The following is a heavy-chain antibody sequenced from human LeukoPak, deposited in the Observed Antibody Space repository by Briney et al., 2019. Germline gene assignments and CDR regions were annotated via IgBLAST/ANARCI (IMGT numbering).Heavy chain of an antibody. CDR1: GGSIASNY. CDR3: AKYGNSGWVIDN. Sequence: PSETLSLTCTVSGGSIASNYWTWIRQPPGKGLEYIGYIYYTGGTNYNPSLKSRVTISVDTSENQFSLKLTSVTAADTAVYFCAKYGNSGWVIDNWGQGTLVTVSS. V-gene: IGHV4-59*08. D-gene: IGHD6-19*01. J-gene: IGHJ4*02. CDR2: IYYTGGT.